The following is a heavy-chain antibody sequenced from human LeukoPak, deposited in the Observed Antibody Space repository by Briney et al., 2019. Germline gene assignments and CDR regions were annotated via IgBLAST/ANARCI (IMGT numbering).Heavy chain of an antibody. D-gene: IGHD5-18*01. V-gene: IGHV1-2*02. CDR1: GYTFTGYY. J-gene: IGHJ4*02. Sequence: ASVKVSCKASGYTFTGYYMHWVRQAPGQGLEWMGWINPNSGGTNYAQKLQGRVTMTTDTSTSTAYMELRSLRSDDTAVYYCARDSARQLWHTEFDYWGQGTLITVSS. CDR2: INPNSGGT. CDR3: ARDSARQLWHTEFDY.